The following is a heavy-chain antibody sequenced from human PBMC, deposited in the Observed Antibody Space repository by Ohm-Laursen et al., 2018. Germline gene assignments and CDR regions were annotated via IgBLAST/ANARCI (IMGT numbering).Heavy chain of an antibody. CDR3: SVMDV. CDR1: GFTFDDYA. J-gene: IGHJ6*02. V-gene: IGHV3-9*01. CDR2: ISWNSGSI. Sequence: SSLRLSCTASGFTFDDYAMHWVRQAPGKGLEWVSGISWNSGSIGYADSVKGRFTISRDNSKNTLYLQMNSLRAEDTAVYYCSVMDVWGQGTTVTVSS.